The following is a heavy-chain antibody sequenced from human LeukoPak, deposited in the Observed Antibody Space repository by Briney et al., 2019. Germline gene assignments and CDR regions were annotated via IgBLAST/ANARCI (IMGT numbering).Heavy chain of an antibody. J-gene: IGHJ3*02. Sequence: GGSLRLSCAASGFTFGSYSMNWVRQAPGKGLEWVSYISSSSTIYYADSVKGRFTISRDNAKNSLYLQMNGLRAEDTAVYYCARDQELAFDIWGQGTMVTVSS. CDR3: ARDQELAFDI. CDR2: ISSSSTI. D-gene: IGHD1-26*01. CDR1: GFTFGSYS. V-gene: IGHV3-48*04.